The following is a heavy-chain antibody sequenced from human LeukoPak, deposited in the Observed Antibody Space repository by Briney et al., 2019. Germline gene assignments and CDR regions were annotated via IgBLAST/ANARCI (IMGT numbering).Heavy chain of an antibody. CDR1: DYTFTSYG. CDR3: ARDAASSYYYDRSGYYWGLDY. J-gene: IGHJ4*02. V-gene: IGHV1-18*01. Sequence: ASVKVSCKASDYTFTSYGISGVRQAPGQGLEWMGCSSAYNGNTNYAQKLQGRVTMTTDTSTSTAYMELRSMRSADTAVSYCARDAASSYYYDRSGYYWGLDYWGPGNLVTVSS. CDR2: SSAYNGNT. D-gene: IGHD3-22*01.